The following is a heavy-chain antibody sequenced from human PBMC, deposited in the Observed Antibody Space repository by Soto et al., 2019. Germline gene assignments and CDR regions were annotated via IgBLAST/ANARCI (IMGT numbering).Heavy chain of an antibody. V-gene: IGHV4-34*01. CDR2: MNHSGST. Sequence: SQILALTYAVELGSWIVYDWSWILQPPGKWLEWIGEMNHSGSTNYNLSLKSRVTISVDTSKNQFSLKLSSVTASDTAVYYCARRNWKYDYWGEGLLVTVSS. D-gene: IGHD1-7*01. J-gene: IGHJ4*02. CDR1: LGSWIVYD. CDR3: ARRNWKYDY.